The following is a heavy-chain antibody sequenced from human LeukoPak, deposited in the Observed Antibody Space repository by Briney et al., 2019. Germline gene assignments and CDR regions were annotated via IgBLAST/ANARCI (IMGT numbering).Heavy chain of an antibody. Sequence: SVKVSCKASGGTFSSYAISWVRQAPGQGLEWMGRIIPIFGTANYAQKFQGRVTITTDESTSTAYMELSILRSEDKAVYYCARDRLTIFGVVIGLDYWGQRTLVTVSS. J-gene: IGHJ4*02. CDR2: IIPIFGTA. D-gene: IGHD3-3*01. V-gene: IGHV1-69*05. CDR1: GGTFSSYA. CDR3: ARDRLTIFGVVIGLDY.